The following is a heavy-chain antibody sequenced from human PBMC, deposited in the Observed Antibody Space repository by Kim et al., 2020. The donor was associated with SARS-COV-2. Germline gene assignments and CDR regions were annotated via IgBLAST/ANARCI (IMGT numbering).Heavy chain of an antibody. CDR2: IWYDGSNK. CDR1: GFTFSSYG. Sequence: GGSLRLSCAASGFTFSSYGMHWVRQAPGKGLEWVAVIWYDGSNKYYADSVKGRFTISRDNSKNTLYLQMNSLRAEDTAVYYCARDGRITMVRGAPKFDYWGQGTLVTVSS. V-gene: IGHV3-33*01. J-gene: IGHJ4*02. D-gene: IGHD3-10*01. CDR3: ARDGRITMVRGAPKFDY.